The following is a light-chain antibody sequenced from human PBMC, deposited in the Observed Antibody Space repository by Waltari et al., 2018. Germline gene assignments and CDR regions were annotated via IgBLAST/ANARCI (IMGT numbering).Light chain of an antibody. CDR2: RNN. CDR3: ATWDDSLTGWV. V-gene: IGLV1-47*01. J-gene: IGLJ3*02. Sequence: QSVLTQPPSASGTPGQRVTISCSGSSSNIGSYYVYWYQQLSGTAPKLLIYRNNERPSGVPRAFSGSKSGTSASLAITGLRSEDEAHYYWATWDDSLTGWVFGGGTKLAVL. CDR1: SSNIGSYY.